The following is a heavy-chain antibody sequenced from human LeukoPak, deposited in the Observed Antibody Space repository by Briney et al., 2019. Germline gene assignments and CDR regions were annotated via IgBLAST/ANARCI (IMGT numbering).Heavy chain of an antibody. Sequence: ASVKVSCKASGYTFTSYGISWVRQAPGQGLEWMGWISAYNGNTNYAQKLQGRVTMTTDTSTSTAYMELRSLRSDDTAVYYCARDSSYGYGEHLAPDYWGQGTLVIVSS. J-gene: IGHJ4*02. CDR1: GYTFTSYG. CDR3: ARDSSYGYGEHLAPDY. V-gene: IGHV1-18*04. D-gene: IGHD4-17*01. CDR2: ISAYNGNT.